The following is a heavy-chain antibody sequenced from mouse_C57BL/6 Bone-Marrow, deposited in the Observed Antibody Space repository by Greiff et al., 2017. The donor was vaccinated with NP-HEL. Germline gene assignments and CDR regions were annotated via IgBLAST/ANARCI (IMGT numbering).Heavy chain of an antibody. J-gene: IGHJ4*01. V-gene: IGHV1-72*01. Sequence: QVQLQQPVAELVKPGASVKLSCKASGYTFTSYWMHWVKQRPGRGLEWIGRIDPNSGGTKYNEKFKSKATLTVDKPSSTAYMQLSSLTSEDSAVYYCARSPLLRYLYYYAMDYWGQGTSVTVSS. D-gene: IGHD1-1*01. CDR2: IDPNSGGT. CDR1: GYTFTSYW. CDR3: ARSPLLRYLYYYAMDY.